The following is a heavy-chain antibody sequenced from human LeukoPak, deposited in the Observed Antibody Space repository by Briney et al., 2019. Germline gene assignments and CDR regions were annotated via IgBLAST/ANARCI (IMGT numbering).Heavy chain of an antibody. V-gene: IGHV3-30*18. CDR3: AKSYNYGGHYFDY. D-gene: IGHD5-18*01. CDR1: GFTFSSYG. J-gene: IGHJ4*02. Sequence: SGGSLRLSCAASGFTFSSYGMHWVRQAPGKGLEWMATVSYDGSNKYYADSVKGRFTISRDNSKNTLYLQMNSLRAEDTALYYCAKSYNYGGHYFDYRGQGTLVTVSS. CDR2: VSYDGSNK.